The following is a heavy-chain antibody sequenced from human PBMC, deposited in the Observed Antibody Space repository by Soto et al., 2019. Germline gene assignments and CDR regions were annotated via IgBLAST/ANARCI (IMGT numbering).Heavy chain of an antibody. D-gene: IGHD3-3*01. CDR3: ARDPSLYDFWSGYRFDY. CDR2: ISSSSSYI. V-gene: IGHV3-21*01. CDR1: GFTFSSYS. Sequence: GGSLRLSCAASGFTFSSYSMNWVRQAPGKGLEWVSSISSSSSYICYADSVKGRFTISRDNAKNSLYLQMNSLRAEDTAVYYCARDPSLYDFWSGYRFDYWGQGTLVTVSS. J-gene: IGHJ4*02.